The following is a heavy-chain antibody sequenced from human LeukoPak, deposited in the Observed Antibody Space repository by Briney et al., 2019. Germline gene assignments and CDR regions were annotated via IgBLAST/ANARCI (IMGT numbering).Heavy chain of an antibody. D-gene: IGHD4-17*01. CDR1: GFTFSSYA. J-gene: IGHJ4*02. CDR3: TTQTTVTTDY. Sequence: SGGSLRLSCAASGFTFSSYAMSGVRQAPGKGREGVGRMKSKTDGGTTDYAAPVKGRFTISRDDSKNTLYLQINSLKTEDTAVYYCTTQTTVTTDYWGQGTLVTVSS. V-gene: IGHV3-15*01. CDR2: MKSKTDGGTT.